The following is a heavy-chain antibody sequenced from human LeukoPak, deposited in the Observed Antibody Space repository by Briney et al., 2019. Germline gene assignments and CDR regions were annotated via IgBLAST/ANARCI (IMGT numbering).Heavy chain of an antibody. CDR1: GGSISSYY. V-gene: IGHV4-34*01. Sequence: SETLSLTCTVSGGSISSYYWSWIRQPPGKGLEWIGEINHSGSTNHNPSLKSRVTISVDTSKNQFSLKLSSVTAADTAVYYCARRVVVPAAHNGVDYWGQGTLVTVSS. D-gene: IGHD2-2*01. CDR3: ARRVVVPAAHNGVDY. J-gene: IGHJ4*02. CDR2: INHSGST.